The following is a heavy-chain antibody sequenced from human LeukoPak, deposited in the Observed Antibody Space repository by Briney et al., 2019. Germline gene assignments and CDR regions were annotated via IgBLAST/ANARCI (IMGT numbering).Heavy chain of an antibody. V-gene: IGHV3-73*01. CDR3: TTQVVATSDSDY. CDR2: IRSKANSYAT. Sequence: PGGSLRPSCAASGFTFSGSAMHWVRQASGKGLEWVGRIRSKANSYATAYAASVKGRFTISRDDSKNTAYLQMNSLKTEDTAVYYCTTQVVATSDSDYWGQGTLVTVSS. J-gene: IGHJ4*02. D-gene: IGHD1-26*01. CDR1: GFTFSGSA.